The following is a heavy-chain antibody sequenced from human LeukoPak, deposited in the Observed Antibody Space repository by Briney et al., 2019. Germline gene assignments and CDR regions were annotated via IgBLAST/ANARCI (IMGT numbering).Heavy chain of an antibody. CDR3: ARDGTAAGLYFDL. J-gene: IGHJ4*01. Sequence: GGSLRLSCAVSGFTFSSYWMNWVRQAPGKGLEWVACIKQDGGEKSYVDSVKGRFTISRDNAKNSLYLQMSSLRAEDTAVYYCARDGTAAGLYFDLWGQGTLVTVSS. CDR2: IKQDGGEK. V-gene: IGHV3-7*01. D-gene: IGHD6-13*01. CDR1: GFTFSSYW.